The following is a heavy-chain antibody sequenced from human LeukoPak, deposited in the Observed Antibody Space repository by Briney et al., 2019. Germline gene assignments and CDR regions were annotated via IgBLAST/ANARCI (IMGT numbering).Heavy chain of an antibody. Sequence: SETLSLTCTVSGGAISSYDWRWIRQPSGKGLVWIGYIYYSGSTNYNPSLKSRVTISVDTSKNQFSLKLSSVTAADTAVYYCARQSSGWPYYYYGMDVWGQGTTVTVSS. V-gene: IGHV4-59*08. CDR2: IYYSGST. CDR3: ARQSSGWPYYYYGMDV. CDR1: GGAISSYD. D-gene: IGHD6-19*01. J-gene: IGHJ6*02.